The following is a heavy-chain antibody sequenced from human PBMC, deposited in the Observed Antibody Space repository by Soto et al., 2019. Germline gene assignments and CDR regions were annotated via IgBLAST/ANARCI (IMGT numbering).Heavy chain of an antibody. J-gene: IGHJ5*02. Sequence: SQTLSLTCVISGDSVSSNSAAWNWIRQSPSRGLEWLGRTYYRSKWYNDYAVSVKSRITINPDTSKNQFSLQLNSVTPEDTAVYYCARDVAEVYIQQLPQVLFDPWGQGTLVTVSS. V-gene: IGHV6-1*01. CDR3: ARDVAEVYIQQLPQVLFDP. D-gene: IGHD6-13*01. CDR2: TYYRSKWYN. CDR1: GDSVSSNSAA.